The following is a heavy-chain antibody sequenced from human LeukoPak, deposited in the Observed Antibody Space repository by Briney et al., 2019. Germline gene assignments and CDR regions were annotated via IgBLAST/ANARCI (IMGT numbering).Heavy chain of an antibody. V-gene: IGHV1-2*04. Sequence: ASVKFSCKASGYTFIGYYMHWVRQAPGQGLEWMGWINPNSGGTNYAQKFQGWVTMTRDTSISTAYMELSRLRSDDTAVYYCARVGSDSGYYGMDVWGQGTTVTVSS. CDR3: ARVGSDSGYYGMDV. CDR1: GYTFIGYY. D-gene: IGHD1-26*01. J-gene: IGHJ6*02. CDR2: INPNSGGT.